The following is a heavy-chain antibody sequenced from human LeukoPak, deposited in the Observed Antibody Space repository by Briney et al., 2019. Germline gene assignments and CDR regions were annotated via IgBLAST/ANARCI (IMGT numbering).Heavy chain of an antibody. CDR1: GYTFTGYY. J-gene: IGHJ4*02. Sequence: ASVKVSCKASGYTFTGYYMHWVRQAPGQGLEWMGWINPNSGGTNYAQKFQGRVTMTRDTSISTAYMELSRLRSDDTAVYYRARDRDYGSGIFDYWGQGTLVTVSS. CDR3: ARDRDYGSGIFDY. V-gene: IGHV1-2*02. CDR2: INPNSGGT. D-gene: IGHD3-10*01.